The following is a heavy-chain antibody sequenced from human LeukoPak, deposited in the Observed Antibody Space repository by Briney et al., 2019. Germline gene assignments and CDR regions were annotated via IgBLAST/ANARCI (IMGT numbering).Heavy chain of an antibody. V-gene: IGHV1-8*03. Sequence: ASETVSCKASGYTFTDYHINWVRQATGQGLEWMGWINPNNGDTGYAQTFRDRGTITRDTSISTAYMEVRSLGSEDTAVYFCARTTSLTASGYDYWGQGTLVTVSS. CDR1: GYTFTDYH. CDR3: ARTTSLTASGYDY. D-gene: IGHD4-17*01. J-gene: IGHJ4*02. CDR2: INPNNGDT.